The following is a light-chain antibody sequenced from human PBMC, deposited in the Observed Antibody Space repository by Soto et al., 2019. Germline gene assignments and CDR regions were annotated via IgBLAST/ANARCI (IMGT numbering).Light chain of an antibody. CDR3: SSYAGSSNYV. Sequence: QSALTQPPSASGSPGQSVTISCTGTSSDVGGYNSVSWYQHHPGKAPTLMIYEVSKRPSGVPDRFSGSKSANTASLTVSGLQAEDEADYYCSSYAGSSNYVFGTGTKVTVL. V-gene: IGLV2-8*01. J-gene: IGLJ1*01. CDR2: EVS. CDR1: SSDVGGYNS.